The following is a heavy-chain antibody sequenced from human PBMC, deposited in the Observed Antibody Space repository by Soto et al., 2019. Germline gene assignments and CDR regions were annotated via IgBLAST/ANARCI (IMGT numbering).Heavy chain of an antibody. CDR2: MNPNSGNT. Sequence: ASVNVSCKASGYTFTSYDINWVRQATGQGLELMGWMNPNSGNTGYAQKFQGRVTMTRXXXXXXAXMXLXXLXSEXTAVYYCARGADGASGSFDIWGQGTMVTVSS. CDR1: GYTFTSYD. CDR3: ARGADGASGSFDI. J-gene: IGHJ3*02. V-gene: IGHV1-8*01.